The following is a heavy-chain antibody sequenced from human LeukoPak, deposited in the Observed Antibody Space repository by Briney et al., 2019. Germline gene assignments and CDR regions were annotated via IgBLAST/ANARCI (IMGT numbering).Heavy chain of an antibody. CDR2: IYTSGST. J-gene: IGHJ5*02. CDR3: ARGRIAAFGARRNWFDP. CDR1: DGSTTGYY. V-gene: IGHV4-4*07. Sequence: SETLSLTCSVSDGSTTGYYWSWIRQPPGKGLEWIGRIYTSGSTNYNPSLKSRVTMSVDTSKNQFSLKLSSVTAADTAVYYCARGRIAAFGARRNWFDPWGQGTLVTVSS. D-gene: IGHD6-6*01.